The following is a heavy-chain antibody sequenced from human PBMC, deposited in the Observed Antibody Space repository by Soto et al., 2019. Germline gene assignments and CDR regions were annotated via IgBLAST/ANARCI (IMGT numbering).Heavy chain of an antibody. J-gene: IGHJ6*04. V-gene: IGHV3-21*01. Sequence: GGSLSLSCAASGFPFSSYSMNWVRQAPGKGLEWVSSISSSSSYIYYADSVKGRFTISRDNAKNSLYLQMNSLRAEDTAVYYCARDGPTAMSPPALDVWGKGTTVTVSS. D-gene: IGHD2-2*01. CDR3: ARDGPTAMSPPALDV. CDR1: GFPFSSYS. CDR2: ISSSSSYI.